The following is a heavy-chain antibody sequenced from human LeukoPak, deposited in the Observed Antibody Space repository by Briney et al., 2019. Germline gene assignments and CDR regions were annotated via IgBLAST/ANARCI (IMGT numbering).Heavy chain of an antibody. J-gene: IGHJ4*02. CDR1: GYTFTGYY. Sequence: ASVKVSCKASGYTFTGYYMHWVRQAPGQGLEWMGWINPNSGGTNYAQKFQGRVTMTRDTSISKAYMELSRLRSDDTAVYYCARAGESGYDPRRPLDYWGQGTLVTVSS. CDR2: INPNSGGT. V-gene: IGHV1-2*02. CDR3: ARAGESGYDPRRPLDY. D-gene: IGHD5-12*01.